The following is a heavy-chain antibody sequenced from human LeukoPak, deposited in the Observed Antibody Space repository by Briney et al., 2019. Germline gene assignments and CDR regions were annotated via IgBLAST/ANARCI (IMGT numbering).Heavy chain of an antibody. V-gene: IGHV3-30*04. D-gene: IGHD2-2*01. CDR3: ARDEDIVVVPADYYCYGMDV. CDR2: ISYDGSNK. J-gene: IGHJ6*02. CDR1: GFTFSSYA. Sequence: GGSLRLSCAASGFTFSSYAMHWVRQAPGKGLEWVAVISYDGSNKYYADSVKGRFTISRDNSKNTLYLQMNSLRAEDTAAYYCARDEDIVVVPADYYCYGMDVWGQGTTVTVSS.